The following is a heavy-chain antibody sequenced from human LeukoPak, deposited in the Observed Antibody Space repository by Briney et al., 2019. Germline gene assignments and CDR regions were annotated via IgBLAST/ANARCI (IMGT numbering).Heavy chain of an antibody. J-gene: IGHJ6*02. CDR1: GFTFSSYG. D-gene: IGHD2-15*01. CDR2: ISYDGSNK. CDR3: AKDGEYCSGGSCSTNLPGYYYGMDV. Sequence: GGSLRLSCAASGFTFSSYGMHWVRQAPGKGLEWVAVISYDGSNKYYADSAKGRFTISRDNSKNTLYLQMNSLRAEDTAVYYCAKDGEYCSGGSCSTNLPGYYYGMDVWGQGTTVTVSS. V-gene: IGHV3-30*18.